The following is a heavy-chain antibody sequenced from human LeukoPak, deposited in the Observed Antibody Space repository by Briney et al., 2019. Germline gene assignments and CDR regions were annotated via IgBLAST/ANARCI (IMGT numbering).Heavy chain of an antibody. CDR1: GFSFRSYA. V-gene: IGHV3-30-3*01. J-gene: IGHJ3*02. CDR3: ARDYYDTADAFDI. CDR2: ISYDGSEK. D-gene: IGHD3-16*01. Sequence: GSLRLSCAASGFSFRSYAIHWVRQAPGKGLEWVAGISYDGSEKSYADSVKGLTISRDNSKNTLYLQMNSLRAEDTAVYYCARDYYDTADAFDIWGQGTMVTVSS.